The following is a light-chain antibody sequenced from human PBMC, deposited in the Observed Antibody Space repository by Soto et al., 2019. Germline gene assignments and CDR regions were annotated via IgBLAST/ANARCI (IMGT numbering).Light chain of an antibody. J-gene: IGLJ1*01. CDR3: AAWDDSLNVLV. Sequence: QSVLTQPPSASGTPGQRVTISCSGSSSNIGSNTVNWYQQLPGTAPKLLIYSNNQRPSGVPDRFSGSKSGTSASLAISGLQSEDEVVYYCAAWDDSLNVLVFGTGPKVTVL. V-gene: IGLV1-44*01. CDR1: SSNIGSNT. CDR2: SNN.